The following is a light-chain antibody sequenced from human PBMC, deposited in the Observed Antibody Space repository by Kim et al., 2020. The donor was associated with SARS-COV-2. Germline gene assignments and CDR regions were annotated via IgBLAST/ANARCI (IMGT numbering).Light chain of an antibody. CDR1: QSVSSSY. CDR3: QQYGSSPRLT. J-gene: IGKJ4*01. Sequence: SPGERATRSCRASQSVSSSYLAWYQQKPGQAPRLLIYGASSRATGIPDRFSGSGSGTDFTLTISRLEPEDFAVYYCQQYGSSPRLTFGGGTKVEI. CDR2: GAS. V-gene: IGKV3-20*01.